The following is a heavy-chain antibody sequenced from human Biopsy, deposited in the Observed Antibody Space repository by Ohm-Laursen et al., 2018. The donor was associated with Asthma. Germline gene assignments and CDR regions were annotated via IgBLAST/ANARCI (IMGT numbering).Heavy chain of an antibody. D-gene: IGHD3-10*01. CDR3: ARAVDYSHYYGIDV. Sequence: SVKVSCKSSGYTFNSAGITWVRQAPGQGLEWMGWISVYNGNTKVAQKLQDIVTMITDTSTSTAYMELRSLRSDDTAVYFCARAVDYSHYYGIDVWGQGTTVTVS. J-gene: IGHJ6*02. CDR1: GYTFNSAG. V-gene: IGHV1-18*01. CDR2: ISVYNGNT.